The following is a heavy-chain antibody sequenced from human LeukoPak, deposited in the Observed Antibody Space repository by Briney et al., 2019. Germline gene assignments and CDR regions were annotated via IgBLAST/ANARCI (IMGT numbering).Heavy chain of an antibody. Sequence: PGGSLRLSCAASGFTFSSYWMSWVRQAPGKGLEWVANIKQDGSEKYYVDSVKGRFTISRDNAKNSLYLQMNSLRAEDTAVYYCARLPLASSDYFDYWGQGTLVTVSS. CDR2: IKQDGSEK. CDR1: GFTFSSYW. J-gene: IGHJ4*02. D-gene: IGHD2-2*01. V-gene: IGHV3-7*01. CDR3: ARLPLASSDYFDY.